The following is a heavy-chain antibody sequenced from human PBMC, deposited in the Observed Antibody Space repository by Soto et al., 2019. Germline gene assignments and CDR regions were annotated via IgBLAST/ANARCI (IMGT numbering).Heavy chain of an antibody. J-gene: IGHJ6*02. CDR1: GDSVSSNSAA. Sequence: SQTLSLTCAISGDSVSSNSAAWNWIRQSPSRGLEWLGRTYYRSKWYNDYAVSVKSRITINPDTSKNQFSLQLNSVTPEDTAVYYCARDRDIAVAGTPFYYHYGMDVWGQGTTVTVSS. D-gene: IGHD6-19*01. CDR3: ARDRDIAVAGTPFYYHYGMDV. V-gene: IGHV6-1*01. CDR2: TYYRSKWYN.